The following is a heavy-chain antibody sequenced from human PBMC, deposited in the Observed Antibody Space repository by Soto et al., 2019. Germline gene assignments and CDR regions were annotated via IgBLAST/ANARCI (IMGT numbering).Heavy chain of an antibody. D-gene: IGHD6-19*01. J-gene: IGHJ4*02. CDR3: ARVGRGTSGYFDY. CDR2: MNPNTGNA. CDR1: GYTFTSYD. Sequence: QVQLVQSGAEVTKPGASVKVSCKASGYTFTSYDIHWVRQAPGQGLEWMGWMNPNTGNAASAQKFQGRVTMTRNTSISTAYMQLSSLRSEDTAVYFCARVGRGTSGYFDYWGQGTLVTVSS. V-gene: IGHV1-8*01.